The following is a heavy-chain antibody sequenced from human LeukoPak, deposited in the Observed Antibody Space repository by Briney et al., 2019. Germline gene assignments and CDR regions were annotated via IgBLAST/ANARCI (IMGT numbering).Heavy chain of an antibody. V-gene: IGHV3-30-3*01. CDR3: ARRLLTGYYEF. Sequence: GGSLRLSCTASGFTFSNSAMHWVRQAPGKGLEWVAVTSYDEVNKYYADSVKGRFTISRDNSKNTLYFQMNSLRVEDTAVYYCARRLLTGYYEFWGQGTLVTVSS. CDR2: TSYDEVNK. D-gene: IGHD3-9*01. CDR1: GFTFSNSA. J-gene: IGHJ4*02.